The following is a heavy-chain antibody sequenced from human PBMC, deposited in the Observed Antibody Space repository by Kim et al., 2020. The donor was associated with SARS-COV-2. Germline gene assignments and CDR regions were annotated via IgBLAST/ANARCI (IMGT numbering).Heavy chain of an antibody. D-gene: IGHD5-12*01. CDR2: ISSSGHT. J-gene: IGHJ4*02. CDR1: GFSFSDYY. V-gene: IGHV3-11*06. Sequence: GGSLRLSCAASGFSFSDYYMTWIRQAPGQGLEWISDISSSGHTSYADSVKGRFTISRDSATKSLYLQMISLRAEETAVYYCARDRDGYNSFDFWGQGTLVTVSS. CDR3: ARDRDGYNSFDF.